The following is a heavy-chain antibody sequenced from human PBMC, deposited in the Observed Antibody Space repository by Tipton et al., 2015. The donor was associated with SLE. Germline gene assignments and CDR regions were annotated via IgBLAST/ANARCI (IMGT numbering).Heavy chain of an antibody. J-gene: IGHJ4*02. Sequence: LRLSCTVSGGSISSYYWSWIRQPPGKGLEWIGYIYYSGSTNYNPSLKSRVTISVDTSKNQFSLKLSSVTAADTAVYYCARDHPIMTTVTSWGQGTLVTVSS. V-gene: IGHV4-59*12. CDR3: ARDHPIMTTVTS. CDR1: GGSISSYY. D-gene: IGHD4-17*01. CDR2: IYYSGST.